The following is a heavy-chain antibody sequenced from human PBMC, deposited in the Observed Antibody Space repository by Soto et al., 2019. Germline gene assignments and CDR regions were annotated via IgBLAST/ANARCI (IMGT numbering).Heavy chain of an antibody. V-gene: IGHV1-18*04. CDR3: ARDLFTMIVVVTPGHAFDI. D-gene: IGHD3-22*01. Sequence: ASVRVSCKASGYTFTSYGISWVRQAPGQGLEWMGWISAYNGNTNYAQKLQGRVTMTTDTSTSTAYMELRSLRSDDTAVYYCARDLFTMIVVVTPGHAFDIWGQGTMVTVSS. CDR2: ISAYNGNT. CDR1: GYTFTSYG. J-gene: IGHJ3*02.